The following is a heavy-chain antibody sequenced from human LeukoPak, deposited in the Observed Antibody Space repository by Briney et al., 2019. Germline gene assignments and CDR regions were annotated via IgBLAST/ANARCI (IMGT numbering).Heavy chain of an antibody. CDR2: INAGNGNT. V-gene: IGHV1-3*01. J-gene: IGHJ4*02. CDR3: ARDICSSTSCYADY. Sequence: GASVKVSCKASGFTFTSYAIHWVRQAPGQRPEWMGWINAGNGNTKYSQKFQGRVSITRDTSASTAYMEVSSLRSEDTAVYYCARDICSSTSCYADYWGQGTLVTVSS. D-gene: IGHD2-2*01. CDR1: GFTFTSYA.